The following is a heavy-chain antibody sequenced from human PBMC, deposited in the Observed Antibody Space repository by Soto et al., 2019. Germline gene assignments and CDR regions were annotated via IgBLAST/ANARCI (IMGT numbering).Heavy chain of an antibody. CDR1: GGSISSGGYS. Sequence: PSETLSLTCAVSGGSISSGGYSWSWIRQPPGKGLEWIGYIYQSGTTYYTPSLKSRVTISIDRSKNQFSLNLSSVTAADTAVYYCARENWNYGQDYFDYWGQGTLVTVSS. V-gene: IGHV4-30-2*01. CDR3: ARENWNYGQDYFDY. D-gene: IGHD1-7*01. J-gene: IGHJ4*02. CDR2: IYQSGTT.